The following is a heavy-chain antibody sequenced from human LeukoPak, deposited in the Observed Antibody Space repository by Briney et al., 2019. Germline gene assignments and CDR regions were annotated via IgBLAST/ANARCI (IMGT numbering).Heavy chain of an antibody. CDR3: AKGGPYYYDSSGSDFDY. J-gene: IGHJ4*02. CDR1: GFTFSNYA. CDR2: ISGSGGST. D-gene: IGHD3-22*01. V-gene: IGHV3-23*01. Sequence: GGSLRLSCAASGFTFSNYAMSWVRQAPGKGLEWVSAISGSGGSTYYADSVKGRFTISRDNSKNTLYLQMNSLRAEDTAVYYCAKGGPYYYDSSGSDFDYWGQGTLVTVSS.